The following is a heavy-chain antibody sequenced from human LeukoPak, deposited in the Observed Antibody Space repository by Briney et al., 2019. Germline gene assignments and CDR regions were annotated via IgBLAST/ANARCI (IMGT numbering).Heavy chain of an antibody. CDR3: AREDTPGSFDY. V-gene: IGHV4-34*01. J-gene: IGHJ4*02. Sequence: PSETLSLTCAVYGGSFSGYYWSWIRQPPGKGLEWIGEINHSGSTNYNPSLKSRVTISVDTSKNQFSLKLSSVTAADTAVYYCAREDTPGSFDYWGQGTLVTVSS. CDR2: INHSGST. D-gene: IGHD2-15*01. CDR1: GGSFSGYY.